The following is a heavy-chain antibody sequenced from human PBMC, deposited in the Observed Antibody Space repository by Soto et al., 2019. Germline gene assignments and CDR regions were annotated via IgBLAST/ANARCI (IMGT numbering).Heavy chain of an antibody. D-gene: IGHD4-17*01. J-gene: IGHJ4*02. CDR3: ARQMTTVGYFDY. CDR2: VYWDDDK. Sequence: SGPTLVNPTQTLTLTCTLSGFSLSTSGVGVGWIRQPPGKALEWLALVYWDDDKRYSPSLKSRLTITTDTSKNQVDLRMANMDPVDTATYYCARQMTTVGYFDYWGQGTLVTVSS. V-gene: IGHV2-5*02. CDR1: GFSLSTSGVG.